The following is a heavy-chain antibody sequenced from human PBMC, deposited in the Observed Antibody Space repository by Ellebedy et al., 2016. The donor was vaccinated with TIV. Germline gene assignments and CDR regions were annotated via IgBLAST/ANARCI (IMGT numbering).Heavy chain of an antibody. CDR1: GYTFTSYG. J-gene: IGHJ4*02. Sequence: ASVKVSCXASGYTFTSYGISWVRQAPGQGLEWMGWISAYNGNTNYAQKLQGRVTMTTDTSTSTAYMELRSLRSDDTAVYYCARVLSEDGYNPGYFDYWGQGTLVTVSS. V-gene: IGHV1-18*01. CDR2: ISAYNGNT. CDR3: ARVLSEDGYNPGYFDY. D-gene: IGHD5-24*01.